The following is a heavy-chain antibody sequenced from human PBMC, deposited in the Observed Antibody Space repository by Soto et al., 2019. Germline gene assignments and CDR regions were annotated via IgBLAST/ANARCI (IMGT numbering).Heavy chain of an antibody. D-gene: IGHD3-10*01. CDR2: ISYDGSNK. V-gene: IGHV3-30-3*01. CDR1: GFTFSSYA. J-gene: IGHJ4*02. CDR3: ARDQGYYGSGSTFADY. Sequence: GGSLRLSCAASGFTFSSYAMHWVRQAPGKGLEWVAVISYDGSNKYYADSVKGRFTISRDNSKNTLYLQMNSLRAEDTAVYYCARDQGYYGSGSTFADYCGQGTLVTVSS.